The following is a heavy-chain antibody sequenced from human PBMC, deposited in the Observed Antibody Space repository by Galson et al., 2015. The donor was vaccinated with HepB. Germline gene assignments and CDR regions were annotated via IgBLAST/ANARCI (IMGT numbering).Heavy chain of an antibody. D-gene: IGHD3-22*01. CDR1: GYTFTSYG. J-gene: IGHJ4*02. CDR3: ARESALSRRYDSSGYYY. CDR2: ISAYNGNT. V-gene: IGHV1-18*04. Sequence: SVKVSCKASGYTFTSYGISWVRQAPGQGLEWMGWISAYNGNTNYAQKLRGRVTMTTDTSTSTAYMELRSLRSDDTAAYYCARESALSRRYDSSGYYYWGQGTLVTVSS.